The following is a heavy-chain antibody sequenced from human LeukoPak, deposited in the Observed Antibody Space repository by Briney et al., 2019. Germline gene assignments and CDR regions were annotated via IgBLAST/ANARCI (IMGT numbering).Heavy chain of an antibody. V-gene: IGHV3-30*03. D-gene: IGHD6-19*01. CDR3: ATPGDIAVAGH. J-gene: IGHJ4*02. Sequence: PGGSLRLSCAASGFTFSSYGMHWVRQAPGKGLEWVAVISYDGSNKYYADSVKGRFTISRDNSKNTLYLQMNSLRAEDTAVYYCATPGDIAVAGHWGQGTLVTVSS. CDR2: ISYDGSNK. CDR1: GFTFSSYG.